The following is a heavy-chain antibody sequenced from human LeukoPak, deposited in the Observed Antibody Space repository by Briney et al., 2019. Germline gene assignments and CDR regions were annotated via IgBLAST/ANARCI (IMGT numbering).Heavy chain of an antibody. Sequence: GGSLRLSCAASGFTFSSYWMHWVRQAPGKGLVWVSRINSDGSSTSYADSVKGRFTISRDNSKNTLYLQMNSLRAEDTAVYYCAKDQFGGDSSGWHYFHHWGQGTLVTVSS. CDR2: INSDGSST. D-gene: IGHD6-19*01. V-gene: IGHV3-74*01. CDR1: GFTFSSYW. CDR3: AKDQFGGDSSGWHYFHH. J-gene: IGHJ1*01.